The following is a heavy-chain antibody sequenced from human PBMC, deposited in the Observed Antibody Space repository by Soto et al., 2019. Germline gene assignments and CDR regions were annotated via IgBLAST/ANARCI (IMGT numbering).Heavy chain of an antibody. CDR3: ARQRYNSGPTDNDMDV. Sequence: GESLKISCKGSGYDFATYWIGWVRQMPGKGLEWMGIIYPGDSDTKYSPSFQGQVTISVDKSISTAYLQWSSLKASDTAMYYCARQRYNSGPTDNDMDVWGQGTTVTVSS. D-gene: IGHD6-19*01. J-gene: IGHJ6*02. CDR1: GYDFATYW. CDR2: IYPGDSDT. V-gene: IGHV5-51*01.